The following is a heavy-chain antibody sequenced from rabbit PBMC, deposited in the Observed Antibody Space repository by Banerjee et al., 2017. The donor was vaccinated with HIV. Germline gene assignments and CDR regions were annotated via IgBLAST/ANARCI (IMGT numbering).Heavy chain of an antibody. D-gene: IGHD1-1*01. CDR2: INTSSGNT. CDR3: ARGSGGGVNGLNL. V-gene: IGHV1S45*01. Sequence: QEQLEESGGDLVKPEGSLTLTCTASGFSFSNKYVMCWVRQAPGKGLEWIACINTSSGNTVYATWAKGRFTISNPSSTTVTLQVTSLTAADTATYFCARGSGGGVNGLNLWGPGTLVTVS. J-gene: IGHJ4*01. CDR1: GFSFSNKYV.